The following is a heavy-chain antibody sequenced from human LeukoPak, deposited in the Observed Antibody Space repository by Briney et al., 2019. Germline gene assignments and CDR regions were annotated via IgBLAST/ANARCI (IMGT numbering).Heavy chain of an antibody. V-gene: IGHV3-23*01. CDR3: AKERQSGDYFTSDY. J-gene: IGHJ4*02. CDR2: ISGSSPAT. D-gene: IGHD4-17*01. Sequence: PGGSLRLSCAASGFPFSSYTLSWVRQAPGKGLEWVSAISGSSPATYYSGSVKGRFTISRDNSKSTLYLQMNSLRAEDTAIYYCAKERQSGDYFTSDYWGPGTLVTVSS. CDR1: GFPFSSYT.